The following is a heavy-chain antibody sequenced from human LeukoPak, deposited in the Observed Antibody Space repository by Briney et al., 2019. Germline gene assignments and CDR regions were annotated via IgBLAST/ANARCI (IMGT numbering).Heavy chain of an antibody. D-gene: IGHD6-19*01. CDR3: ARDWLAVASY. CDR2: ISSNGGST. Sequence: GGSLRPSCAASGFTFSSYAMHWVRQAPGKGLEYVSAISSNGGSTYYANSVKGRFTISRDNSKNTLYLQMGSLRAEDMAVYYCARDWLAVASYWGQGTLVTVSS. CDR1: GFTFSSYA. J-gene: IGHJ4*02. V-gene: IGHV3-64*01.